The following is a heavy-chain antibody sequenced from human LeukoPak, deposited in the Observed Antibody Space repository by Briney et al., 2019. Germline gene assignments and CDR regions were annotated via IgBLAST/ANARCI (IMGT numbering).Heavy chain of an antibody. J-gene: IGHJ6*03. V-gene: IGHV3-30*18. CDR2: ISYDGSNK. CDR3: AKGGNPDYYYYMDV. CDR1: GFTFSSYG. D-gene: IGHD4-23*01. Sequence: SGGSLRLSCAASGFTFSSYGMHWVRQAPGKGLEWVAVISYDGSNKYYADSVKGRFTISRDNSKNTLYLQMNSLRAEDTAVYYCAKGGNPDYYYYMDVWGKGTTVTVSS.